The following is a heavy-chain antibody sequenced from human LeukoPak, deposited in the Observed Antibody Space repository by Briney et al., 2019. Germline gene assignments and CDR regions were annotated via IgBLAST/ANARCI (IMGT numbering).Heavy chain of an antibody. D-gene: IGHD7-27*01. Sequence: PSGTLSLTCAVSGGSISSSNWWTWVRQPPGKGLEWIGEIYHSGSTNYNPSLKSRVTISVDKYKNHFSLTLTSVTAADTAVYYCAKSGDYRFDPWGQGTLVTVSS. CDR1: GGSISSSNW. CDR3: AKSGDYRFDP. CDR2: IYHSGST. J-gene: IGHJ5*02. V-gene: IGHV4-4*02.